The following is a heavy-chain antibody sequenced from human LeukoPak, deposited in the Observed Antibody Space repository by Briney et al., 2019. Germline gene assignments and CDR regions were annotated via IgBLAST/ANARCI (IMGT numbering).Heavy chain of an antibody. CDR3: ARRRYDFWSGYSTNFGY. J-gene: IGHJ4*02. CDR1: GGSISSSSYY. CDR2: IYYSGST. Sequence: SETLSLTCTVSGGSISSSSYYWGWIRQPPGKGLEWIGSIYYSGSTYYNPSLKSRVTISVDTSKNQFSLKLSSVTAADTAVYYCARRRYDFWSGYSTNFGYWGQGTLVTVSS. D-gene: IGHD3-3*01. V-gene: IGHV4-39*07.